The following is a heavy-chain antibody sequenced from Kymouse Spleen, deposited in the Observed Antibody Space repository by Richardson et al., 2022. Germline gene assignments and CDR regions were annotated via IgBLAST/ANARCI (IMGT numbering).Heavy chain of an antibody. D-gene: IGHD2-2*02. CDR3: ARNLGYCSSTSCYDNWFDP. V-gene: IGHV5-51*01. CDR2: IYPGDSDT. Sequence: EVQLVQSGAEVKKPGESLKISCKGSGYSFTSYWIGWVRQMPGKGLEWMGIIYPGDSDTRYSPSFQGQVTISADKSISTAYLQWSSLKASDTAMYYCARNLGYCSSTSCYDNWFDPWGQGTLVTVSS. J-gene: IGHJ5*02. CDR1: GYSFTSYW.